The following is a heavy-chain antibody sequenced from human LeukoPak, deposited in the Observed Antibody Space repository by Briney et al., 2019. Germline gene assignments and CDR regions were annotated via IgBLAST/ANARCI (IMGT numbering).Heavy chain of an antibody. CDR3: ARDHTNYFDY. J-gene: IGHJ4*02. V-gene: IGHV4-31*02. CDR2: IYSSGTT. CDR1: GGSISSGGYY. Sequence: SQTLSLTCSVSGGSISSGGYYWGWNRQHPGLGLEWIGYIYSSGTTYYNSSLRSRVTISVDTYKNQFSLTLSSVTAADTAVYYCARDHTNYFDYWGQGTLVTVSS.